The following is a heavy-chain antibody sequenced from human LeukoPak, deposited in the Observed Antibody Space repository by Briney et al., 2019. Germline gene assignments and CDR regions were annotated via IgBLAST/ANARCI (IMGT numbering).Heavy chain of an antibody. CDR1: GGSFSGYY. CDR2: INHSGST. J-gene: IGHJ6*03. CDR3: ARGSSTTVTHPVSVSYYMDV. V-gene: IGHV4-34*01. D-gene: IGHD4-17*01. Sequence: SETLSLTCAVYGGSFSGYYWSWIRQPPGKGLEWIGEINHSGSTNYSPSLKSRVTISVDTSKNQFSLKLSSVTAADTAVYYCARGSSTTVTHPVSVSYYMDVWGKGTTVTVSS.